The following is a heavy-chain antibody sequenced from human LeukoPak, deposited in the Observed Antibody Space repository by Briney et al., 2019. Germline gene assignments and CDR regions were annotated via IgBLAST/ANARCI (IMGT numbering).Heavy chain of an antibody. CDR3: AICGGGACHKGYSDH. CDR2: ISTGGSYT. CDR1: GFTFSNYN. J-gene: IGHJ4*02. V-gene: IGHV3-21*01. D-gene: IGHD2-21*01. Sequence: PGGSLRLSCAASGFTFSNYNMNWVRQAPGQGLEWVSSISTGGSYTHYADSLKGRFTISRDNAKNSLYLQMNSLRAGDTAVYYCAICGGGACHKGYSDHWGQGTLVTVSS.